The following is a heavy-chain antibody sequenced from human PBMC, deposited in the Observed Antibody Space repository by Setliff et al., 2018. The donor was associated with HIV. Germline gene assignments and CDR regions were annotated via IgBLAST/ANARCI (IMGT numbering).Heavy chain of an antibody. Sequence: SETLSLTCTVSGDSMSSDNYFWVWVRQPPGKGLEWMGNIFHSGNTYYSPSLKSRVTMSVDTSMNQFSLKLTSVTAADTALYYCARYRRFADYIDVWGKGTTVTVS. D-gene: IGHD1-26*01. V-gene: IGHV4-39*01. CDR3: ARYRRFADYIDV. CDR1: GDSMSSDNYF. CDR2: IFHSGNT. J-gene: IGHJ6*03.